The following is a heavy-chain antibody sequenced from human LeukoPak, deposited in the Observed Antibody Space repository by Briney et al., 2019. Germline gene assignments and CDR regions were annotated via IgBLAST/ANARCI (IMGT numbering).Heavy chain of an antibody. CDR3: ARGDSAYEYLEY. J-gene: IGHJ4*02. V-gene: IGHV4-59*01. CDR2: IYYSGST. D-gene: IGHD5-12*01. Sequence: PSETLSLTCTVSGGSISTYYWNWIRQPPGKGLEWVGYIYYSGSTNYNPSLNSRVTISVDTSKNEFSLKLSSVTAADTAVYYCARGDSAYEYLEYWGQGTLVTVSS. CDR1: GGSISTYY.